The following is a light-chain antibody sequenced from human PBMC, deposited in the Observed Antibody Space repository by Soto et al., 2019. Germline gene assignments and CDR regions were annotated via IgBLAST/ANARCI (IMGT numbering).Light chain of an antibody. Sequence: DIQLTQSPSSVSASVGDRVTITCRASQDISIWLAWYQQKPGKAPNLLISAASRLQSGVPSTFSGSGSGTDFTFTITSLQPKDFATYYGQAASSLPHSFGKGTKLDSK. V-gene: IGKV1-12*01. J-gene: IGKJ2*03. CDR1: QDISIW. CDR2: AAS. CDR3: QAASSLPHS.